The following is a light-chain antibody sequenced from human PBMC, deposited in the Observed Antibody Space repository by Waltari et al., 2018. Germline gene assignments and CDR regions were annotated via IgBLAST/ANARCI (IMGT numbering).Light chain of an antibody. CDR1: SLRRYY. V-gene: IGLV3-19*01. J-gene: IGLJ2*01. CDR2: GQS. Sequence: SSELTQDPTVSVALGQTVRTTCQGDSLRRYYPSWYQQRPGQAPILVFYGQSSRPSGIPDRFCCSISGNTASLTITGAQAEDDADYYCHSRDSSSTRFFGGGTRLTV. CDR3: HSRDSSSTRF.